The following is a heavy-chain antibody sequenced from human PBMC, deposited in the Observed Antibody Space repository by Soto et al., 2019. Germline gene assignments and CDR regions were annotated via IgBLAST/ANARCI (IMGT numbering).Heavy chain of an antibody. D-gene: IGHD3-10*01. CDR2: ISSSSSYI. CDR1: GFSFNTYS. CDR3: ASLSRFALDY. Sequence: KPGGSLRLSCAASGFSFNTYSMNWVRQAPGKGLEWVSSISSSSSYINYANSVKGRFTISRDNAENSLYLQMNSLRAEDTAVYYCASLSRFALDYWDQGTLGTVSS. J-gene: IGHJ4*02. V-gene: IGHV3-21*01.